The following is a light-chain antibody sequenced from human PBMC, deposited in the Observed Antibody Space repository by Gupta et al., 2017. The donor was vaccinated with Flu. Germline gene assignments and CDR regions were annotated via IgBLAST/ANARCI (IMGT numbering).Light chain of an antibody. CDR2: GTS. J-gene: IGKJ2*01. CDR1: QSVSASY. CDR3: QQYAGAPFT. Sequence: ETVLTQSPGILSLSPGERATLSCRASQSVSASYLAWYQQKPGQAPRLLIYGTSTRATGIPGRFSGSGSGTDFTLTISRLEPEDFAVYYCQQYAGAPFTFGQETKLEI. V-gene: IGKV3-20*01.